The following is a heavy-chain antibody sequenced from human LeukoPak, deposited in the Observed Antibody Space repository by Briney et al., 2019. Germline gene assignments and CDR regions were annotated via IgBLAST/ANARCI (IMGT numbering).Heavy chain of an antibody. J-gene: IGHJ5*02. CDR1: GGTFSSYA. V-gene: IGHV1-69*04. Sequence: GASVKVSCKASGGTFSSYAISWVRQAPGQGLEWIGRIIPILGIANYAQKFQGRVTITADKSTSTAYMELSSLRSEDTAVYYCARVDGSDYDFWSGPNWFDPWGQGTLVTVSS. D-gene: IGHD3-3*01. CDR2: IIPILGIA. CDR3: ARVDGSDYDFWSGPNWFDP.